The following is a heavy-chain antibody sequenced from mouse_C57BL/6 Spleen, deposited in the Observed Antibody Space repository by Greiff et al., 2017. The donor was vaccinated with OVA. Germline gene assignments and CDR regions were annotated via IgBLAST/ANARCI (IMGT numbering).Heavy chain of an antibody. D-gene: IGHD6-1*01. V-gene: IGHV1-80*01. CDR2: IYPGDGDT. Sequence: VQLVESGAELVKPGASVKISCKASGYAFSSYWMNWVKQRPGKGLEWIGQIYPGDGDTNYNGKFKGKATLTADKSSSTAYMQLSSLTSEDSAVYFCARRGLSAWFAYWGQGTLVTVSA. J-gene: IGHJ3*01. CDR1: GYAFSSYW. CDR3: ARRGLSAWFAY.